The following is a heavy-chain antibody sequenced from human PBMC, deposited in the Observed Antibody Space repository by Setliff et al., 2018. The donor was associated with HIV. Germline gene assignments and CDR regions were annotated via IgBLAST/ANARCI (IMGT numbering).Heavy chain of an antibody. CDR1: GYTFTNYY. Sequence: ASVKVSCKASGYTFTNYYMHWVRQAPGQGLEWMGIINPSGGTTTYAQKFQGRVTMTRDTSTSIVYMDLSSLRSEDTAVYYCARDLDGIEAAGGTADFWGQGTLVTVS. D-gene: IGHD6-13*01. CDR3: ARDLDGIEAAGGTADF. J-gene: IGHJ4*02. CDR2: INPSGGTT. V-gene: IGHV1-46*01.